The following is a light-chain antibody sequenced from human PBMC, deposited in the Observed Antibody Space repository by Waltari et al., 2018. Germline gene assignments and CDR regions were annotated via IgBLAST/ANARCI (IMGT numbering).Light chain of an antibody. Sequence: DIVMTQSPDPLAVSLGERATINCKSSQSVLYSSNNQNYLAWYQQKPGQPPKLLIYWASTRESGVPDRFSGSGSGTDFTLTISSLQAEDVAVYYCQQYYSTPYTFGQGTKLEIK. CDR3: QQYYSTPYT. J-gene: IGKJ2*01. V-gene: IGKV4-1*01. CDR2: WAS. CDR1: QSVLYSSNNQNY.